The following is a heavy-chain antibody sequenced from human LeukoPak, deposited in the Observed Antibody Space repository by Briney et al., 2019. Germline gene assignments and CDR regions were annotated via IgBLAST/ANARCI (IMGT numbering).Heavy chain of an antibody. Sequence: GGSLRLSCAAPKFTFSTSALSWVRQAPGRGLEWVSAISGSGAKTYYSDSVKGRFTISRDNSKSTLYLQMNSLRVEDTAVYYCAKDPMWFGEGDYKYYMDVWGKGTTVTVSS. V-gene: IGHV3-23*01. CDR3: AKDPMWFGEGDYKYYMDV. CDR2: ISGSGAKT. CDR1: KFTFSTSA. J-gene: IGHJ6*03. D-gene: IGHD3-10*01.